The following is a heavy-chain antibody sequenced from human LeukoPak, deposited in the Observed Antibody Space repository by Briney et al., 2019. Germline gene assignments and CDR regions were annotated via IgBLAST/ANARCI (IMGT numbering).Heavy chain of an antibody. Sequence: SETLSLTCAVYGGSFSGYYWSWIRQPPGKGLEWIGESNHSGSTNYNPSLKSRVTISVDTSKNQFSLKLSSVTAADTAVYYCARGQWLVPPVDYWGQGTLVTVSS. V-gene: IGHV4-34*01. CDR2: SNHSGST. D-gene: IGHD6-19*01. J-gene: IGHJ4*02. CDR3: ARGQWLVPPVDY. CDR1: GGSFSGYY.